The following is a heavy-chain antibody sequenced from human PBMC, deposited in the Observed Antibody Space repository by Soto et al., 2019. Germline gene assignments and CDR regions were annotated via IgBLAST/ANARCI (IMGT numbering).Heavy chain of an antibody. CDR2: IHNSGNT. CDR1: GGSFSSSGYY. V-gene: IGHV4-31*03. Sequence: QVQLQESGPGLVKPSETVSLTCTVSGGSFSSSGYYWSWIRQRPGKGLEWIGYIHNSGNTYYNPSLKNRVIISLYLSENQLSLRLSSVTAADTAVYYCARESGSGWHDIDSWGQGTLVTVSS. J-gene: IGHJ5*01. CDR3: ARESGSGWHDIDS. D-gene: IGHD6-19*01.